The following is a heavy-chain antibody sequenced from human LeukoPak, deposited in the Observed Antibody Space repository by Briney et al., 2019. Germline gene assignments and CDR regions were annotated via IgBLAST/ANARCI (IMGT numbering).Heavy chain of an antibody. CDR3: ARGDILTGPDY. J-gene: IGHJ4*02. CDR2: IYYSGST. Sequence: SETLSLTCTVSGGSISSYYWSWIRQPPGRGLEWIGYIYYSGSTNYNPSLKSRVTISVDTSKNQFSLKLSSVTAADTAVYYCARGDILTGPDYWGQGTLVTVSS. CDR1: GGSISSYY. V-gene: IGHV4-59*01. D-gene: IGHD3-9*01.